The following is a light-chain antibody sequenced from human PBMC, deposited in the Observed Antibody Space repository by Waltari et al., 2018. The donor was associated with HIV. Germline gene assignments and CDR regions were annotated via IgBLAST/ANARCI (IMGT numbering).Light chain of an antibody. CDR3: CSYASGSTFV. V-gene: IGLV2-23*02. Sequence: QSALTQPASVSGSPGQSLTISCTGTSSDLGSYDLVSWYQQHPDKAPKGMIYEVSKRPSGGSNRFSGSKSGNTASLIISGLQAEDEADYYCCSYASGSTFVFGTGTKVTVL. J-gene: IGLJ1*01. CDR2: EVS. CDR1: SSDLGSYDL.